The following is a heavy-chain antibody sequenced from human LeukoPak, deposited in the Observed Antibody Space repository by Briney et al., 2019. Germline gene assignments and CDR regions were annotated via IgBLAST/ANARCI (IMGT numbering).Heavy chain of an antibody. J-gene: IGHJ4*02. CDR1: GFTFSSYG. D-gene: IGHD6-6*01. V-gene: IGHV3-30*03. CDR2: ISYDGSNK. CDR3: VRDGGIAARPVDY. Sequence: PGGSLRLSCAASGFTFSSYGMHWVRQAPGKGLEWVAVISYDGSNKYYADSVKGRFTISRDNSKNTPYLQMNSLRAEDTAVYYCVRDGGIAARPVDYWGQGTLVTVSS.